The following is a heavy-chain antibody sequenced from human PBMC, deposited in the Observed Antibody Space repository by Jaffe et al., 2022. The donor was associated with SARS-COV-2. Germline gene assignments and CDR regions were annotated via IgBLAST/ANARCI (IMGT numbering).Heavy chain of an antibody. J-gene: IGHJ4*02. CDR2: IYSGGST. D-gene: IGHD4-17*01. Sequence: EVQLVESGGGLVQPGGSLRLSCAASGFTVSSNYMSWVRQAPGKGLEWVSVIYSGGSTYYADSVKGRFTISRDNSKNTLYLQMNSLRAEDTAVYYCARDPINDYGDYVWGQGTLVTVSS. CDR3: ARDPINDYGDYV. V-gene: IGHV3-66*02. CDR1: GFTVSSNY.